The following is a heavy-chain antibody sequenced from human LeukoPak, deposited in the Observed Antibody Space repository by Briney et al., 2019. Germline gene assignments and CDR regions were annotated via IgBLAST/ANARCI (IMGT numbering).Heavy chain of an antibody. J-gene: IGHJ4*02. CDR3: ARDRIAARYFDY. CDR2: ISSSGSTI. V-gene: IGHV3-11*01. Sequence: GGSLRLSCAASGFTFSDYYMSWIRQAPGKGLEWVSYISSSGSTIYYADSVKGRFTISRDNDKISLYLQMNSLRAEDTAVYYCARDRIAARYFDYWGQGTLVTVSS. CDR1: GFTFSDYY. D-gene: IGHD6-6*01.